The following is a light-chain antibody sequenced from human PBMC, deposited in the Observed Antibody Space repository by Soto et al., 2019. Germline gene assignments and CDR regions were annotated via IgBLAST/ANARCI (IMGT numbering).Light chain of an antibody. Sequence: SALTQPRSVSGSPGQSVTISCTGTSSDVGGYNSVSWYQHHPGKAPKLMIYDVSKRPSGVPDRFSGSKSGNTASLTISGLQAEDEADYYCCSYAGNYTLVFGGGTKVTVL. J-gene: IGLJ2*01. V-gene: IGLV2-11*01. CDR3: CSYAGNYTLV. CDR2: DVS. CDR1: SSDVGGYNS.